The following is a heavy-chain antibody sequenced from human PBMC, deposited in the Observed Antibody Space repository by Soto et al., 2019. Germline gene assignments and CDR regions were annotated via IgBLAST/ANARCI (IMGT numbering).Heavy chain of an antibody. CDR2: ISGSGGSS. CDR1: GFTFSSNA. Sequence: GGSLRLSCAASGFTFSSNAMSWVRQAPGKGLEWVSAISGSGGSSYYADSVKGRFTISRDNSKNTLYLQMNSLRADDTAVYYCAKDGSTLLGRPFDPWGQGTLVTVSS. J-gene: IGHJ5*02. CDR3: AKDGSTLLGRPFDP. V-gene: IGHV3-23*01.